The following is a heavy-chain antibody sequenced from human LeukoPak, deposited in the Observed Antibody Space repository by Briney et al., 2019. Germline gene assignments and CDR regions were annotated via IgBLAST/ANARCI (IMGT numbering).Heavy chain of an antibody. CDR3: ARIMTTEDDAFDI. Sequence: ASVKVSCKASGYTFTSYGISWVRQAPGQGLEWMGWISAYNGNTNYAQKFQGRVTMTRDMSTSTVFMELSSLRSEDTAAYYCARIMTTEDDAFDIWGQGTMVTVSS. CDR1: GYTFTSYG. V-gene: IGHV1-18*01. J-gene: IGHJ3*02. CDR2: ISAYNGNT. D-gene: IGHD4-17*01.